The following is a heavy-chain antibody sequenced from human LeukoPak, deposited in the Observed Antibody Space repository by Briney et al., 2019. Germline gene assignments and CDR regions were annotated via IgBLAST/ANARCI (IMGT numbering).Heavy chain of an antibody. V-gene: IGHV3-30*18. CDR2: ISYDGSNK. CDR3: AKEPHGGIQLGTSSYFDY. CDR1: GFTFSSYG. Sequence: GGSLRLSCAASGFTFSSYGMHWVRQAPGKGLEWVAVISYDGSNKYYADSVKGRFTISRDNSKNTLYLQMNSLRAEDTAVYYCAKEPHGGIQLGTSSYFDYWGQGTLVTVSS. J-gene: IGHJ4*02. D-gene: IGHD5-18*01.